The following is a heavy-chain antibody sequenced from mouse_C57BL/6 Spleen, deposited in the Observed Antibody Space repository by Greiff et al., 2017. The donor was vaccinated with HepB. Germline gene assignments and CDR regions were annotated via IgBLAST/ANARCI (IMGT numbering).Heavy chain of an antibody. J-gene: IGHJ4*01. Sequence: QVQLQQPGAELVKPGASVKLSCKASGYTFTSYWMHWVKQRPGQGLEWIGMIHPNSGSTNYNEKFKSKATLTVDKSSSTAYMQLGSLTSEDSAVYYCARPGSSYYAMDYWGQGTSVTVSS. CDR1: GYTFTSYW. CDR2: IHPNSGST. D-gene: IGHD1-1*01. CDR3: ARPGSSYYAMDY. V-gene: IGHV1-64*01.